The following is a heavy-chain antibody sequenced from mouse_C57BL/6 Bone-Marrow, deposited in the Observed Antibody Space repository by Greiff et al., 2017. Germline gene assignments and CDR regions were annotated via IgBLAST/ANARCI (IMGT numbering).Heavy chain of an antibody. D-gene: IGHD2-5*01. V-gene: IGHV3-6*01. CDR2: ISYDGSN. Sequence: EVQLQQSGPGLVKPSQSLSLTCSVTGYSITSGYYWNWIRQFPGNKLEWMGYISYDGSNNYNPSLKNRISITRDTSKNQFFLKLNSVTTEDTATYYSARPYYSNSAWFAYWGQGTLVTVSA. CDR1: GYSITSGYY. CDR3: ARPYYSNSAWFAY. J-gene: IGHJ3*01.